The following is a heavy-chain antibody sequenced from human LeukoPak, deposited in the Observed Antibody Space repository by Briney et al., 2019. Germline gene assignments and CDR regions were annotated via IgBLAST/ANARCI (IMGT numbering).Heavy chain of an antibody. CDR3: AKSASSAGGWFDP. CDR1: GFTFSSYG. D-gene: IGHD6-19*01. V-gene: IGHV3-30*18. Sequence: GGSLRLSCAASGFTFSSYGMHWVRQAPGKGLEWVAVISYDGSNKYYADSVKGRFTISRDNSKNTLYLQMNSLRAKDTAVYYCAKSASSAGGWFDPWGQGTLVTVSS. CDR2: ISYDGSNK. J-gene: IGHJ5*02.